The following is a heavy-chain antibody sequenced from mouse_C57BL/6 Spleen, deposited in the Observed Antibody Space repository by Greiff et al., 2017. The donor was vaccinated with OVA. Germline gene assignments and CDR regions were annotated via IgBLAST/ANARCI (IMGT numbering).Heavy chain of an antibody. V-gene: IGHV5-6*01. J-gene: IGHJ2*01. CDR1: GFTFSSYG. D-gene: IGHD1-1*01. CDR3: ARQGTTVGAPYYFDY. CDR2: ISSGGSYT. Sequence: EVKLVESGGDLVKPGGSLKLSCAASGFTFSSYGMSWVRQTPDKRLEWVATISSGGSYTYYPASVKGRFTISRDNAKNTRYLQMSSLKSDDTAMYYCARQGTTVGAPYYFDYWGQGTTLTVSS.